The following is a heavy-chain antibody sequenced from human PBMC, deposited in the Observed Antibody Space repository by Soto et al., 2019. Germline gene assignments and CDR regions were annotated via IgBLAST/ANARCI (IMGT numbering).Heavy chain of an antibody. CDR1: GFSFSNKA. CDR3: AKENGFQFINLGASGFDY. V-gene: IGHV3-23*01. Sequence: EVLLLESGGGLVQPRGSLRLSCAASGFSFSNKAMSWVRQAPGKGLEWVSIISGNGVSTYYTDSLKGRFTISRDNSKNMVYLEMNSLRVEDTAVYYCAKENGFQFINLGASGFDYWGQGSLVSVSS. CDR2: ISGNGVST. D-gene: IGHD2-21*01. J-gene: IGHJ4*02.